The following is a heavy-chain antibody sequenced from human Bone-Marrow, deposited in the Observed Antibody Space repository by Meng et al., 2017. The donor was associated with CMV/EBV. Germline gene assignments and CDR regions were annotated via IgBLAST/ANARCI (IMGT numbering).Heavy chain of an antibody. CDR2: ISSSSSCI. J-gene: IGHJ6*02. D-gene: IGHD4-11*01. CDR1: GFTFSSYS. V-gene: IGHV3-21*01. Sequence: GESLKISCAASGFTFSSYSMNWVRQAPGKGLEWVSSISSSSSCIYYADSVKGRFTISRDNAKNSLYLQMNSLRAEDTAVYYCAREQGYRITTDYYYGMDVWGQGTTVTVSS. CDR3: AREQGYRITTDYYYGMDV.